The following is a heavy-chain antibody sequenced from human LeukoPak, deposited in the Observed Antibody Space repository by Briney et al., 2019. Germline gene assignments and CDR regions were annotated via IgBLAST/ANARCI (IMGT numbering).Heavy chain of an antibody. D-gene: IGHD3-22*01. Sequence: GGSLRLSCAASGFTFSSYAMHWVRQAPGKGLEWVAVISYDGSNKYYADSVKGRFTISRDNSKNTLYLQMNSLRAEDTAVYYCAAGNIVVVITTGLNGAFDIWGQGTMVTVSS. CDR2: ISYDGSNK. CDR1: GFTFSSYA. V-gene: IGHV3-30-3*01. J-gene: IGHJ3*02. CDR3: AAGNIVVVITTGLNGAFDI.